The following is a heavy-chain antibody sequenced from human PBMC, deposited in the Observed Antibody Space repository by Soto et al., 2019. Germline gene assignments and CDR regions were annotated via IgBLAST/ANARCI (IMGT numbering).Heavy chain of an antibody. J-gene: IGHJ4*02. CDR1: GYSFTGYH. V-gene: IGHV1-46*01. Sequence: QVQLVQSGTEVKKTGASVKVSCKAFGYSFTGYHMHWVRQAPGKGLEWMGRINPSDGGTKYAQKFQGRITMARDTSTSTVYMQLSSLISEDTAIYYCASNSIGSVSGLGYWGQGTMVTVSS. CDR2: INPSDGGT. D-gene: IGHD2-2*03. CDR3: ASNSIGSVSGLGY.